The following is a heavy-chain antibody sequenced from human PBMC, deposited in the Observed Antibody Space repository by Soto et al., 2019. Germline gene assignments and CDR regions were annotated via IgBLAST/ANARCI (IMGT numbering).Heavy chain of an antibody. Sequence: SETLSLTCAVSGGSISSGGYSWSWIRQPPGKGLEWIGYIYHSGSTCYNPSLKSRVAISVDRSKNQFSLKLSSVTAADTAVYYCARGSRMVYATLFDYWGQGTLVTVSS. V-gene: IGHV4-30-2*01. D-gene: IGHD2-8*01. CDR2: IYHSGST. CDR1: GGSISSGGYS. J-gene: IGHJ4*02. CDR3: ARGSRMVYATLFDY.